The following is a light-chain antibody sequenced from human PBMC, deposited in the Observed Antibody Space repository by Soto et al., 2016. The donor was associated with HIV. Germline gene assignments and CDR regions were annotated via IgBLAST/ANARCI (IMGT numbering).Light chain of an antibody. Sequence: NQMTQSPSSLSASVGDRVTITCRASQDIKNELAWYQQKPGWAPKLLIYSTSSLGSAVPSRFSGSASGTYFTLTISSLQPEDAASYFCLQDYSYPYTFGRGPSWSSN. CDR2: STS. V-gene: IGKV1-6*01. J-gene: IGKJ2*01. CDR1: QDIKNE. CDR3: LQDYSYPYT.